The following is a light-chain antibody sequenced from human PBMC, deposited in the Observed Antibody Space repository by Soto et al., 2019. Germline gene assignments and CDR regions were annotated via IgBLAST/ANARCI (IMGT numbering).Light chain of an antibody. CDR1: QGIRSY. V-gene: IGKV1-8*01. Sequence: AIRMTQSPSSFSASTGDRVTIACRTSQGIRSYLAWYQQKPGKAPKLLIYDASTLHAGVPSRFSGSGTGTDFTLTMNCLQAEDFATFYCQQYYSYSQTFGQGTKVEI. J-gene: IGKJ1*01. CDR2: DAS. CDR3: QQYYSYSQT.